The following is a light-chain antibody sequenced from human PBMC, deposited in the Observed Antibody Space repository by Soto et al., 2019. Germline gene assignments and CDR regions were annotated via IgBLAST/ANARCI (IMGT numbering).Light chain of an antibody. J-gene: IGLJ1*01. Sequence: QSALTQPRSVSGSPGQSVTISCTGTSSDVGGYNYVSWYQQHPGKAPKVMIYDVSERPSGVPDRFCGSTSGNTASLTISGLQAEDEAGYYCCSYAGSPRYVFGTGTKVTVL. CDR3: CSYAGSPRYV. V-gene: IGLV2-11*01. CDR2: DVS. CDR1: SSDVGGYNY.